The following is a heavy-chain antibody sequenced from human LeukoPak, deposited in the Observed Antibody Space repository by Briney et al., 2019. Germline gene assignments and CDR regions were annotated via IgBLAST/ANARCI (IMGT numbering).Heavy chain of an antibody. V-gene: IGHV4-59*01. CDR1: GGSISTYY. Sequence: SETLSLTCTVSGGSISTYYWSWIRQAPGKGLEWIGYINYSGSTDYNPSLKSRVTISVDTSKNQLSLKMRPVTAADTAVYYCAREYSSFEYWGQGTLVTVSS. J-gene: IGHJ4*02. CDR3: AREYSSFEY. D-gene: IGHD6-13*01. CDR2: INYSGST.